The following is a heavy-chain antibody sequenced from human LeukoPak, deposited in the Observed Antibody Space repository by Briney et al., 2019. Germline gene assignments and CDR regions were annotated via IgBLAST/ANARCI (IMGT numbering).Heavy chain of an antibody. CDR2: IYHSGST. D-gene: IGHD3-10*01. CDR1: GDSLSSSNW. Sequence: PSETLSLTCAVSGDSLSSSNWWGWVRPPPGNGLEWSGKIYHSGSTNYNPSLKSRVTISVDKSKNQFSLKLSSVTAADTAVYYCARDKRLLVRWGFDPWGQGTLVTVSS. J-gene: IGHJ5*02. V-gene: IGHV4-4*02. CDR3: ARDKRLLVRWGFDP.